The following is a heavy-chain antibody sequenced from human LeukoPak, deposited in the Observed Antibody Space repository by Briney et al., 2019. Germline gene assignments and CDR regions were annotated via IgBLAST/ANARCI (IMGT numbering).Heavy chain of an antibody. CDR3: ARDAAADFWTAGYYFDY. V-gene: IGHV1-69*05. CDR2: IIPIFGTA. D-gene: IGHD3-3*01. CDR1: GGTFSSYA. Sequence: SVKVSCKASGGTFSSYAISWLRQAPGQGLEWMGRIIPIFGTANYAQKFQGRVTITTDESTSTAYMELSSLRSEDTAVYYCARDAAADFWTAGYYFDYWGQGTLVTVSS. J-gene: IGHJ4*02.